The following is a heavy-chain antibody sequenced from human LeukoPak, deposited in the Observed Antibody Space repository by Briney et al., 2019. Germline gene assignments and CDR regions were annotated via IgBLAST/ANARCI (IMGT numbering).Heavy chain of an antibody. CDR1: GGSIISSSYY. V-gene: IGHV4-39*07. Sequence: SETLSLTCTVSGGSIISSSYYWGWIRQPPGRGLEWIGSIYYSGKTDYNPSLKSRVTVSVETSKNQFSLKLSSVTAADTAVYYCARRSHRTVAVAVSFDYWGQGTLVTVSS. D-gene: IGHD6-19*01. CDR2: IYYSGKT. CDR3: ARRSHRTVAVAVSFDY. J-gene: IGHJ4*02.